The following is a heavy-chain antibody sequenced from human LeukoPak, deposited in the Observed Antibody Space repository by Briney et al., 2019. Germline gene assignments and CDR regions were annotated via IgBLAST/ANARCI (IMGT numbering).Heavy chain of an antibody. CDR1: GGSISSYY. V-gene: IGHV4-59*01. J-gene: IGHJ5*02. CDR2: IYYSGST. CDR3: ARGGSYPGWFDP. D-gene: IGHD1-26*01. Sequence: SETLSLTCTVSGGSISSYYWSWIRQPPGKGLEWIGYIYYSGSTNYNPSLKSRVTISVDTSKNQFSLKLSSVTAADTAVYYCARGGSYPGWFDPWGQGTLVTVSS.